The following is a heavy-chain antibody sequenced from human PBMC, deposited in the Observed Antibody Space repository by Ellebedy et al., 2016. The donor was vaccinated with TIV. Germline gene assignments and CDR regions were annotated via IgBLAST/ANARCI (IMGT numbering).Heavy chain of an antibody. CDR3: ARVIGLRDCDGATCSPPPPLDY. CDR1: GYTFTSFG. V-gene: IGHV1-18*04. D-gene: IGHD2-21*01. Sequence: ASVKVSCKASGYTFTSFGITWLRQAPGQGLEWMGWVSAYNGDTKYAQKFQGRVTMTTDTPTRTGFMELRSLRSDDTAVYYCARVIGLRDCDGATCSPPPPLDYWGQGTLVIVSS. J-gene: IGHJ4*02. CDR2: VSAYNGDT.